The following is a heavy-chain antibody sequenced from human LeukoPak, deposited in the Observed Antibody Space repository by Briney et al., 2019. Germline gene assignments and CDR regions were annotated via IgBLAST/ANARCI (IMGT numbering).Heavy chain of an antibody. D-gene: IGHD5-24*01. CDR3: ARGRSAEMATITGNYFDY. Sequence: SETLSLTCTVSVGSIRSGYYYWGWIRKPPGKGLEWIGSIYDSGSTYYNPSLKSRVTISVDTSKNQFSLKLNSVTAADTAVYYCARGRSAEMATITGNYFDYWGQGTLVTVSS. CDR2: IYDSGST. CDR1: VGSIRSGYYY. V-gene: IGHV4-39*01. J-gene: IGHJ4*02.